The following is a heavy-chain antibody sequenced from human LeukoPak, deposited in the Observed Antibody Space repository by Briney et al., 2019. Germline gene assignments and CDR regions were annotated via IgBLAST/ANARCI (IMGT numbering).Heavy chain of an antibody. Sequence: SVKVSCKASGGTFSNYAISWVRQAPGQGLEWMGGIIPIFGTANYAQKFQGRVTITADESTSTAYMELSSLRSEDTAVYYCAVTEPVPAAISRRFDPWGQGTLVTVSS. CDR2: IIPIFGTA. CDR1: GGTFSNYA. V-gene: IGHV1-69*13. D-gene: IGHD2-2*02. CDR3: AVTEPVPAAISRRFDP. J-gene: IGHJ5*02.